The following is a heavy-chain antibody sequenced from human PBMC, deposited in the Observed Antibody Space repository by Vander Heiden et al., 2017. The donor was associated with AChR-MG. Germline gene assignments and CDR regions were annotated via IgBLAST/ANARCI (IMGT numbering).Heavy chain of an antibody. D-gene: IGHD1-26*01. CDR1: GFTFSSYG. Sequence: QVQLVESGGGVVQPGRSLRLSCAASGFTFSSYGMHWVRQAPGKGLEWVAVISYDGSNKYYADSVKGRFTISRDNSKNTLYLQMNSLRAEDTAVYYCARVGTPRELLYYFDYWGQGTLVTVSS. J-gene: IGHJ4*02. CDR2: ISYDGSNK. V-gene: IGHV3-30*03. CDR3: ARVGTPRELLYYFDY.